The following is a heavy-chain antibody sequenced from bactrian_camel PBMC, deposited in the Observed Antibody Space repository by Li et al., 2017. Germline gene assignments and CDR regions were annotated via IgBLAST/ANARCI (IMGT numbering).Heavy chain of an antibody. CDR2: IYQGGGTT. J-gene: IGHJ4*01. Sequence: VQLVESGGDSVEAGGSLRLSCAASGFTFSSYSMYWVRQAPGKEREGVAAIYQGGGTTYYADSVKGRFTVSRDNAKNTLYLRMDNLKPGDTAMYWCAAAFGPLYDGRWLWPQHYTYWGQGTQVTVS. D-gene: IGHD3*01. CDR1: GFTFSSYS. V-gene: IGHV3S1*01. CDR3: AAAFGPLYDGRWLWPQHYTY.